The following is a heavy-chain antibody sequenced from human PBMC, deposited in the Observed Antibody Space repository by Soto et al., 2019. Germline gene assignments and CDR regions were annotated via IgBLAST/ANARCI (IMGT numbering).Heavy chain of an antibody. CDR3: ARGYWVEGYGAGTYFDY. D-gene: IGHD2-15*01. CDR2: IYSGSTT. CDR1: GLSVTSNY. Sequence: EVLLVQSGGGLVQPGGSLRLSCAPSGLSVTSNYMAWVRQAPGKGLEWVSVIYSGSTTHHADSVKGRFTISRDSSSNTLYIQMSSLRVEDTALYYCARGYWVEGYGAGTYFDYWGQGNLVTVSS. V-gene: IGHV3-66*01. J-gene: IGHJ4*02.